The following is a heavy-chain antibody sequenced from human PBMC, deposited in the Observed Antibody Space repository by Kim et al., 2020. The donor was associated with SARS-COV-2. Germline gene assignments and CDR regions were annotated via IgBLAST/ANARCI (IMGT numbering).Heavy chain of an antibody. J-gene: IGHJ3*02. CDR3: ANSIFGVGDDAFDI. V-gene: IGHV1-46*01. Sequence: AQKCQGRVTMTRDTTTSAVYMELSSLRSEDTAVYYCANSIFGVGDDAFDIWGQGTMVTVSS. D-gene: IGHD3-3*01.